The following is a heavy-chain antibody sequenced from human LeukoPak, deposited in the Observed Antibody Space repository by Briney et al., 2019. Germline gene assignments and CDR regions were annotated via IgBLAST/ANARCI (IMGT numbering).Heavy chain of an antibody. CDR3: ARVVGRTAMVNPVGY. J-gene: IGHJ4*02. CDR1: GYTFTSYD. D-gene: IGHD5-18*01. CDR2: MNPNSGNT. V-gene: IGHV1-8*01. Sequence: GASVKVSCKTSGYTFTSYDINWVRQATGQGLEWMGWMNPNSGNTGYAQKFQGRVTMTRSTSISTAYMELSRLRSDDTAVYYCARVVGRTAMVNPVGYWGQGTLVTVSS.